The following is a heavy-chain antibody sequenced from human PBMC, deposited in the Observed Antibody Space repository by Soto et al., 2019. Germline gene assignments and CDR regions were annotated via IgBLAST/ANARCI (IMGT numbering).Heavy chain of an antibody. CDR1: GYTFTDYF. CDR3: ARVTLKAGNWFDP. Sequence: SVRVSCKASGYTFTDYFIHWVRQAPGQGFEWMGWINPNSRGTNYAPKFQGRVTMTRDTSNSTAYMELRGLRSDDTAVYYCARVTLKAGNWFDPWGQGTLVTVSS. CDR2: INPNSRGT. V-gene: IGHV1-2*02. J-gene: IGHJ5*02.